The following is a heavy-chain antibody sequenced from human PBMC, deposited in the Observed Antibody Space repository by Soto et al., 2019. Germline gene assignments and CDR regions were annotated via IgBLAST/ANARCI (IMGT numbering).Heavy chain of an antibody. CDR1: GGSISSSSYY. D-gene: IGHD6-13*01. J-gene: IGHJ4*02. CDR3: ARSSIATDY. V-gene: IGHV4-39*01. CDR2: IYYSGST. Sequence: SETLSLTCTVSGGSISSSSYYWGWIRQPPGKGLEWIGSIYYSGSTYYNPSLKSRVTISVDTSKNQFSLKLSSVTAADTAVYYCARSSIATDYWGQGTLVTVSS.